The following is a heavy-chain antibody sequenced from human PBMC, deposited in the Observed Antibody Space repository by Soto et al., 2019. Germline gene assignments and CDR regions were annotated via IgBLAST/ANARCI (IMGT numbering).Heavy chain of an antibody. J-gene: IGHJ4*02. CDR3: TILLRTVPY. Sequence: GGSLRLSCAASGFTFSVSAINWVRQASGKGLEWVGHIRSNTNNYATQYSASVKRRFTISRDDSKNTAYLQMDSLRTEDTALYYCTILLRTVPYWGQGTLVTVSS. V-gene: IGHV3-73*01. D-gene: IGHD2-15*01. CDR2: IRSNTNNYAT. CDR1: GFTFSVSA.